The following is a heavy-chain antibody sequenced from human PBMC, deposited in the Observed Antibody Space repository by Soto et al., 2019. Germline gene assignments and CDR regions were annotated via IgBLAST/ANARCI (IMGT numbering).Heavy chain of an antibody. D-gene: IGHD3-9*01. CDR3: ARVRRGDYNILTGYYNPPLYYYYGMDV. Sequence: SETLSLTCAVYGGSFSGYYWSWIRQPPGKGLEWIGEINHSGSTNYNPSLKSRVTISVDTSKNQFSLKLSSVTAADTAVYYCARVRRGDYNILTGYYNPPLYYYYGMDVWGQGTTVTVSS. CDR1: GGSFSGYY. V-gene: IGHV4-34*01. J-gene: IGHJ6*02. CDR2: INHSGST.